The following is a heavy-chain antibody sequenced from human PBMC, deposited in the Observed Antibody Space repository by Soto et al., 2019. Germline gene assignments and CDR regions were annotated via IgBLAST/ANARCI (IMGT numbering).Heavy chain of an antibody. CDR3: ATVERTLSTPFAYGMDA. CDR2: IYHTGNT. Sequence: QLQLQESGSGLVKPSQTLSLTCTVSGGSINSGGYSWIWIRQPPGKGLEWIGYIYHTGNTFYNPSRQSRVTISVDQSKNQFSLSLGSVTAADTAMYYCATVERTLSTPFAYGMDAWGQGTTVTVSS. V-gene: IGHV4-30-2*01. CDR1: GGSINSGGYS. D-gene: IGHD2-2*01. J-gene: IGHJ6*02.